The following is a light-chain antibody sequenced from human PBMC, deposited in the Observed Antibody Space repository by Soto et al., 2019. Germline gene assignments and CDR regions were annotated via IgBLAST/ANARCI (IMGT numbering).Light chain of an antibody. Sequence: DIQMTQSASSLSPSVGDRVTITCRASQSITIYLNWYQQKPGNAPKLLISAASSLQSGVPSRFSGSGSGTDFTLTISSLQPEDFATYYCQQSFTTPLTFGGGTKVEIK. CDR3: QQSFTTPLT. CDR1: QSITIY. J-gene: IGKJ4*01. V-gene: IGKV1-39*01. CDR2: AAS.